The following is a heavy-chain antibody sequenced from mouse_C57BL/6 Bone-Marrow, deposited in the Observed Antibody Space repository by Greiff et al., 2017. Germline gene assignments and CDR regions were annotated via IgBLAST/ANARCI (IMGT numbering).Heavy chain of an antibody. CDR3: ARDEVIGGLAN. D-gene: IGHD2-2*01. J-gene: IGHJ3*01. Sequence: EVQRVESEGGLVQPGSSMQLSCTASGFTFSDYYMAWFRQVPEKGLEWVANINYDGSSTYYLDSLKSRFIISRDNEKNILYLQMSSLKSEDTATYCCARDEVIGGLANWGQETLVTVSA. CDR1: GFTFSDYY. V-gene: IGHV5-16*01. CDR2: INYDGSST.